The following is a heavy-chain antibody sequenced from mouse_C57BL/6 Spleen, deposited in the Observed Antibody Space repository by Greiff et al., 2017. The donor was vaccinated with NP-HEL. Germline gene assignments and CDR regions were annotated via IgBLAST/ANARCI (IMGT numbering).Heavy chain of an antibody. V-gene: IGHV1-15*01. Sequence: VQLQQSGAELVRPGASVTLSCKASGYTFTDYEMHWVKQTPVHGLEWIGAIDPETGGTAYNQKFKGKAILTADKSSSTAYMELRSLTSEDSAVYYCTRSPTITTVVAPFAYWGQGTLVTVSA. J-gene: IGHJ3*01. D-gene: IGHD1-1*01. CDR1: GYTFTDYE. CDR3: TRSPTITTVVAPFAY. CDR2: IDPETGGT.